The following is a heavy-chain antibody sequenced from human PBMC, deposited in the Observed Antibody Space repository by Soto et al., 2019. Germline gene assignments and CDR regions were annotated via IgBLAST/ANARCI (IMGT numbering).Heavy chain of an antibody. V-gene: IGHV1-18*04. CDR2: ISAYNGNT. Sequence: ASVKVSCKASGYTFTSYGISWVRQAPGQGLEWMGWISAYNGNTNYAQKLQGRVTMTTDTSTSTAYMELRSLRSDDTAVYYCARVARITIFGVVIPLDYYGMDVWGQ. J-gene: IGHJ6*02. D-gene: IGHD3-3*01. CDR1: GYTFTSYG. CDR3: ARVARITIFGVVIPLDYYGMDV.